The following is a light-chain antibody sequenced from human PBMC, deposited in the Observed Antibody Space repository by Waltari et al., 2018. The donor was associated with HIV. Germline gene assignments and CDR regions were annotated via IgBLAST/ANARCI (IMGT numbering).Light chain of an antibody. Sequence: QSALTQPRSVSGSPGQSVTISCTGTSSDVGAYNYVSWYQHHPNKGPKLLIYDVNKRPSWVPDRFSGSKSGNTASLTISGLQAEDEADYYCCSYADTYFVLFGGRTKLTVL. CDR3: CSYADTYFVL. CDR2: DVN. J-gene: IGLJ2*01. CDR1: SSDVGAYNY. V-gene: IGLV2-11*01.